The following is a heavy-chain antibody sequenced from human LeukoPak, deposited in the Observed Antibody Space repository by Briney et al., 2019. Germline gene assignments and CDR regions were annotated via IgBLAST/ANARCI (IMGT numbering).Heavy chain of an antibody. CDR2: TSGSGGNP. CDR3: ARGLYTGSPFDY. J-gene: IGHJ4*02. V-gene: IGHV3-23*01. D-gene: IGHD3-10*01. CDR1: GFTFSTYA. Sequence: GGSLRLSCAASGFTFSTYAMNWVRQAPGKGLEWVSITSGSGGNPFYADAVKGRFTIARDNSSNTLYLQMNSLRAEDTAVYYCARGLYTGSPFDYWGQGTLVTVSS.